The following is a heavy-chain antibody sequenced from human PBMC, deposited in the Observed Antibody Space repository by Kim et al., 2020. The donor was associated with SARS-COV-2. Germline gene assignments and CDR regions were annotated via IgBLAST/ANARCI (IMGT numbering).Heavy chain of an antibody. J-gene: IGHJ6*02. Sequence: TNYTPSPKSRVTISVDTSKNQFSLKLSSVTAADTAVYYCARFGMLEDGMDVWGQGTTVTVSS. CDR2: T. D-gene: IGHD2-8*01. V-gene: IGHV4-59*01. CDR3: ARFGMLEDGMDV.